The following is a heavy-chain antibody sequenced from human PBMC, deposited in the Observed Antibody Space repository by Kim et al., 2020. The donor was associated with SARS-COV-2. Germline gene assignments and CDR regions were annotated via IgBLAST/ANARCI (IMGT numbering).Heavy chain of an antibody. CDR2: IDCGDGYT. V-gene: IGHV1-3*01. D-gene: IGHD2-15*01. CDR3: LGGYYFDY. J-gene: IGHJ4*02. CDR1: GYTFTRDS. Sequence: ASVKVSCKTSGYTFTRDSIHWVRQAPGQGLEWMGAIDCGDGYTKYSEKFQGRVTFTRDTSASTAYMELSGLRSEDSAAFYCLGGYYFDYWGQGTPVTVPS.